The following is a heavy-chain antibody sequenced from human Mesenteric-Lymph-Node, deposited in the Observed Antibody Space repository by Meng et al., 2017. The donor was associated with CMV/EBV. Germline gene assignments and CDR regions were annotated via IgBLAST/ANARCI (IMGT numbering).Heavy chain of an antibody. CDR3: SRDTTGHYDY. CDR2: INTDGSIT. D-gene: IGHD1-1*01. CDR1: GYTFSTYW. Sequence: LSCAASGYTFSTYWMHWVRQVPGKGLVWVSRINTDGSITDYADSVKGRFTISRDNAKSTLYLQMSSLRAEDTAVYYCSRDTTGHYDYWGQGTLVTVSS. V-gene: IGHV3-74*01. J-gene: IGHJ4*02.